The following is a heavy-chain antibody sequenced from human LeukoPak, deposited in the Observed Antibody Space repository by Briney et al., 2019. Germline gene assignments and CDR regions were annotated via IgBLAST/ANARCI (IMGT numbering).Heavy chain of an antibody. J-gene: IGHJ6*03. CDR3: ARGDSGYDFGYYYYYMDV. Sequence: KPSETLSLTCTVSGGSISSSSYYWGWIRQPPGKGLEWIGSIYYSGSTYYNPSLKSRVTISVDTSKNQFSLKLSSVTAADTAVYYCARGDSGYDFGYYYYYMDVWGKGTTVTVSS. CDR1: GGSISSSSYY. CDR2: IYYSGST. D-gene: IGHD5-12*01. V-gene: IGHV4-39*07.